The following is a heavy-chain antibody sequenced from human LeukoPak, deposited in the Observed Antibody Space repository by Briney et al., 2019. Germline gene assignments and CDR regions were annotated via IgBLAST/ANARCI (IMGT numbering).Heavy chain of an antibody. Sequence: SETLSLTCGVSGGSISSTSYFWGWIRQPPGKGLEWIGSIYYSGSTYYNPSLKSRVTISVDTSKNQLSLKLSSVTAADTAVYYCAKGDGYNYSAFDIWGQGTMVTVSS. CDR3: AKGDGYNYSAFDI. J-gene: IGHJ3*02. D-gene: IGHD5-24*01. CDR2: IYYSGST. V-gene: IGHV4-39*01. CDR1: GGSISSTSYF.